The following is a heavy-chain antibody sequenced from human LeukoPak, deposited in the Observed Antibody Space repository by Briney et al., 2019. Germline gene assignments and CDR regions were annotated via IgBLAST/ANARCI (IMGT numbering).Heavy chain of an antibody. CDR3: AKDMAYYYDSDWFDP. D-gene: IGHD3-22*01. CDR2: ISYDGSNK. J-gene: IGHJ5*02. V-gene: IGHV3-30*04. CDR1: GFTFSSYA. Sequence: GGSLRLSCAASGFTFSSYAMHWVRQAPGKGLEWVAVISYDGSNKYYADSVKGRFTISRDNSKNTLYLQMNSLRAEDTAVYYCAKDMAYYYDSDWFDPWGQGTLVTVST.